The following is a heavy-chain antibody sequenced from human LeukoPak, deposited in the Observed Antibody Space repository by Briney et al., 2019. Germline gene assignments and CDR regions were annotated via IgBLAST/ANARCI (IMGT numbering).Heavy chain of an antibody. V-gene: IGHV1-69*13. J-gene: IGHJ6*04. CDR1: GGTFSSYA. CDR2: IIPIFGTA. Sequence: SVKVSCKASGGTFSSYAISWVRQAPGQGLEWMGGIIPIFGTANYAQKFQGRVTITADESTSTAYMELSSLRSEDTAVYYCARGFPPPPDKIFKQDYYYGMDVWGKGTTVTVSS. CDR3: ARGFPPPPDKIFKQDYYYGMDV. D-gene: IGHD3-3*01.